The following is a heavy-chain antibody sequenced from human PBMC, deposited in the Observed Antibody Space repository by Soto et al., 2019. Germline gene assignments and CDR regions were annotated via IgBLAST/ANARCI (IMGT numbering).Heavy chain of an antibody. D-gene: IGHD2-2*02. CDR3: ATHEIGHCISTSCYKGGYYYGMDV. V-gene: IGHV1-69*12. CDR2: IIPIFATA. J-gene: IGHJ6*02. CDR1: GGTFSSYA. Sequence: QVQLVQSGAEVKKPGSSVKVSCKASGGTFSSYAISWVRQAPGQGLEWMGGIIPIFATADYAQKFQGRVTMTADESTSTAYMELSSLRSEDTAVYYCATHEIGHCISTSCYKGGYYYGMDVWGQGTTVTVSS.